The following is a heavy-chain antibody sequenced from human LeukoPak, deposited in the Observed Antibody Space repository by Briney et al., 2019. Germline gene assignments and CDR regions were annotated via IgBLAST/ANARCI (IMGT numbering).Heavy chain of an antibody. Sequence: PGWSLRLSCAASGFTFSADSMNWVRQAPGKVLEWVAVISYDGSNKYYADPVKGRFTISRDNSKNTLYLQMNSLRAEDTAVFFFQAEDGIRDFDWLLGSYFDYWGQGTLVTVSS. J-gene: IGHJ4*02. V-gene: IGHV3-30*03. D-gene: IGHD3-9*01. CDR2: ISYDGSNK. CDR3: QAEDGIRDFDWLLGSYFDY. CDR1: GFTFSADS.